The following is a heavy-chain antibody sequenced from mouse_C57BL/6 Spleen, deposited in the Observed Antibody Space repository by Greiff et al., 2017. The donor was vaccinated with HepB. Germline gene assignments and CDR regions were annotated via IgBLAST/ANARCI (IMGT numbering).Heavy chain of an antibody. CDR2: INPSNGGT. CDR1: GYTFTSYW. Sequence: QVQLQQPGPELVKPGASVKLSCKASGYTFTSYWMHWVKQRPGQGLEWIGNINPSNGGTNYNEKFKSKATLTVDKSSSTAYMQLSSLTSEDSAVYYCARVEITTVVATDYWGQGTTLTVSS. CDR3: ARVEITTVVATDY. D-gene: IGHD1-1*01. V-gene: IGHV1-53*01. J-gene: IGHJ2*01.